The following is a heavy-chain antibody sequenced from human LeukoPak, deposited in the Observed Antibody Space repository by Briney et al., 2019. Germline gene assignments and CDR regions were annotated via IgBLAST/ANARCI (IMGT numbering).Heavy chain of an antibody. Sequence: GGSLRLSCAASGFTFSSYAMHWVRQAPGKGLEYVSAISSNGGSTYYANSVKGRFTISRDNSKNTLYLQMGSLRAEDMAVYYCARDSGSYWRGNDYWGQGTLVTVSS. V-gene: IGHV3-64*01. D-gene: IGHD1-26*01. CDR2: ISSNGGST. CDR3: ARDSGSYWRGNDY. CDR1: GFTFSSYA. J-gene: IGHJ4*02.